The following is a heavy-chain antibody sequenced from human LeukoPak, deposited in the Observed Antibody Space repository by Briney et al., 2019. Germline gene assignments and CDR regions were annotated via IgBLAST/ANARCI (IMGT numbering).Heavy chain of an antibody. CDR3: AREDSEGYYDFWSGSPGIDY. CDR1: GFTFSSYS. CDR2: ISSSSSYI. Sequence: PGGSLRLSCAASGFTFSSYSMNWCQAPGKGLEWVSSISSSSSYIYYADSVKGRFTISRDNAKNSLYLQMNSLRAEDTAVYYCAREDSEGYYDFWSGSPGIDYWGQGTLVTVSS. V-gene: IGHV3-21*01. D-gene: IGHD3-3*01. J-gene: IGHJ4*02.